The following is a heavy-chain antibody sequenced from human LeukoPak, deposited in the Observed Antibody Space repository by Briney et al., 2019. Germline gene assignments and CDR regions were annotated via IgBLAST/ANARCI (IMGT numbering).Heavy chain of an antibody. D-gene: IGHD2-2*01. Sequence: ASVKVFCKASGYTFTSYGISWVRQAPGQGLEWMGWISAYNGNTNYAQKLQGRVTMTTDTSTSTAYMELRSLRSDDTAVYYCARDYGIVVVPAADAFDIWGQGTMVTVSS. CDR2: ISAYNGNT. J-gene: IGHJ3*02. CDR3: ARDYGIVVVPAADAFDI. CDR1: GYTFTSYG. V-gene: IGHV1-18*04.